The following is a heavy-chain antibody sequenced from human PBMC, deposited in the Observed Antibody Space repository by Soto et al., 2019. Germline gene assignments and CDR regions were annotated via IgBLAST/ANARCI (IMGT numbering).Heavy chain of an antibody. V-gene: IGHV3-23*01. Sequence: GGSLRLSCAGTGFNFGGYAMSWVRQAPGKGLEWVSTLSGDGSRAYYADSVRGRSTVSRDNSKSTLYLRMNSLRADDTAIYYCAKRGGYAISFYDSWGQGTLVTVSS. CDR3: AKRGGYAISFYDS. D-gene: IGHD3-16*01. CDR1: GFNFGGYA. CDR2: LSGDGSRA. J-gene: IGHJ4*02.